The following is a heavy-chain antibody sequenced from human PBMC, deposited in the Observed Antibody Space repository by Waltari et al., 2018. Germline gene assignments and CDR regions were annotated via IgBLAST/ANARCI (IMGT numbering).Heavy chain of an antibody. CDR2: TTDSGVTT. V-gene: IGHV3-23*04. CDR1: GLTINNNA. Sequence: EVQLVASGGGLVQPGESLRLSCAASGLTINNNAISWVRQAPGKGLEWVSATTDSGVTTYYADFVKGRFSISSDNSMNTVYLEMNNLRSEDTALYFCARGLGELLPLGFWGQGTMVTVSS. J-gene: IGHJ4*02. D-gene: IGHD1-7*01. CDR3: ARGLGELLPLGF.